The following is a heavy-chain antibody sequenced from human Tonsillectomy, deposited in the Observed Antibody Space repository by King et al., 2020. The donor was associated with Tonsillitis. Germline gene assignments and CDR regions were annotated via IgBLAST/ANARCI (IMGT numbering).Heavy chain of an antibody. V-gene: IGHV1-8*01. Sequence: VQLVQSGAEVKKPGASVKISCKASGYTFSNYKINWVRQAAGQGLEYVGWMNPNSVNTGHPQNFPGRVTMTRNTSISTAYMELTGLTSEDTAVYYFARYGCRAVDLDYYHYGMDVGGQGSTVTVSS. CDR3: ARYGCRAVDLDYYHYGMDV. CDR1: GYTFSNYK. D-gene: IGHD6-19*01. CDR2: MNPNSVNT. J-gene: IGHJ6*02.